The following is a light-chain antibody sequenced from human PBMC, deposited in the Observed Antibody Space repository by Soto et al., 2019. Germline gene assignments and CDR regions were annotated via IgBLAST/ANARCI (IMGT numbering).Light chain of an antibody. CDR1: QSVSSSY. Sequence: EIVLSKSPVTLSLSPGERGTLSCRASQSVSSSYLAWYQQKPGQAPRLLIYGASSRATGIPDRFSGSGSGTDFTLTISRLEPEDIATYYCQQYENLHTFGQGTRLEIK. J-gene: IGKJ5*01. CDR3: QQYENLHT. V-gene: IGKV3-20*01. CDR2: GAS.